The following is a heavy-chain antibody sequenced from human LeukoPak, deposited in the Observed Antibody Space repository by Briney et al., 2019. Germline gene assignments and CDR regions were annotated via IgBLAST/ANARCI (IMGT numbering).Heavy chain of an antibody. V-gene: IGHV4-34*01. CDR1: GGSFSGYY. Sequence: PSETLSLTCAVYGGSFSGYYCSWLRQPPGKGLEWIGEINHSGSTNYNPSLKSRVTISVDTSKNQFSLKLTSVTAADTAVYYCARGAGYSSGWYPRNWFDPWGQGTLVTVSS. CDR2: INHSGST. D-gene: IGHD6-19*01. J-gene: IGHJ5*02. CDR3: ARGAGYSSGWYPRNWFDP.